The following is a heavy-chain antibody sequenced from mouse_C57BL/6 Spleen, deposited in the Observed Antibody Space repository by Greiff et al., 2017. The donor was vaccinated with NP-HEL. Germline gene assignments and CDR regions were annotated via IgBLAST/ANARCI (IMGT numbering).Heavy chain of an antibody. V-gene: IGHV1-82*01. CDR1: GYAFSSSW. J-gene: IGHJ4*01. CDR2: IYPGDGDT. D-gene: IGHD1-1*01. Sequence: VKLQESGPELVKPGASVKISCKASGYAFSSSWMNWVKQRPGKGLEWIGRIYPGDGDTNYNGKFKGKATLTADKSSSTAYMQLSSLTSEDSAVYFCARGTHYYGSSYYAMDYWGQGTSVTVSS. CDR3: ARGTHYYGSSYYAMDY.